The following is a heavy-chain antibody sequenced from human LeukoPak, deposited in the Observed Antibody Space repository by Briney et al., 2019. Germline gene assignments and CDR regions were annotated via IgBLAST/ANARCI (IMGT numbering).Heavy chain of an antibody. V-gene: IGHV3-48*03. J-gene: IGHJ6*02. CDR3: ARRPDYYYYGMDV. CDR1: GFTFGSYE. Sequence: GGSLRLSCAASGFTFGSYELNWVRQAPGKGLEWVSYISSSGSTIYYADSVKGRFTISRDNAKNSLYLQMNSLRAEDTAVYYCARRPDYYYYGMDVWGQGTTVTVSS. CDR2: ISSSGSTI.